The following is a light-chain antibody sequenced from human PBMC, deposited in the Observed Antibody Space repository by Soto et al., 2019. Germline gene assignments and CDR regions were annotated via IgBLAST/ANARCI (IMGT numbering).Light chain of an antibody. J-gene: IGLJ2*01. Sequence: QSALTQPASVSGSPGQSITISCTGTDSDVGGYNYVSWYQQHPGKAPKLMISEVTNRPSGVSNRFSGSKSGNTASLTISGLQAADEADYYCSSYSGSNTHVLFGGGTQLTVL. CDR2: EVT. V-gene: IGLV2-14*01. CDR1: DSDVGGYNY. CDR3: SSYSGSNTHVL.